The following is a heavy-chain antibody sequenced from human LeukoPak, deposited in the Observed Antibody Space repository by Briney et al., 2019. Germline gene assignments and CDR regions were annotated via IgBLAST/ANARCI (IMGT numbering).Heavy chain of an antibody. CDR1: GFTVSTNY. CDR3: AKGLGYYDSGETYYYGMDV. D-gene: IGHD3-10*01. V-gene: IGHV3-66*02. CDR2: IYSGGST. Sequence: PGGSLRLSCAASGFTVSTNYMSWVRQAPGKGLEWVSVIYSGGSTYYADSVKGRFTISRDNSKNTLFLQMNSLRPEDTAVYYCAKGLGYYDSGETYYYGMDVWGQGTTVTVSS. J-gene: IGHJ6*02.